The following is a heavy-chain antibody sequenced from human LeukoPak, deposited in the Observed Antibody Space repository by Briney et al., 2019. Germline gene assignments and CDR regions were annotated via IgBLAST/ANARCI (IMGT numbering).Heavy chain of an antibody. J-gene: IGHJ4*02. CDR2: INHSGST. D-gene: IGHD1-1*01. Sequence: SETLSLTCAVYGGSFSGYYWSWIRQPPGKGLEWIGAINHSGSTTYNTSLKSRVTISVATPKKQSSLKLSSVTAADTAVYYCARYPFERATGTTGFYYWGQGTLVTVSS. CDR3: ARYPFERATGTTGFYY. CDR1: GGSFSGYY. V-gene: IGHV4-34*01.